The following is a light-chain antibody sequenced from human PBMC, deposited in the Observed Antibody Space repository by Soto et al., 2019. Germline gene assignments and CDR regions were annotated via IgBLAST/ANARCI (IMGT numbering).Light chain of an antibody. J-gene: IGKJ4*01. Sequence: EIVMTQSPAILSVSPGERATLSCRASQSVSSNLAWYQQKLGQAPRLLIYGASTRATGIPARFSGSGSGTEFTLTISSLQSEDFAVYYCQQYNNWPLTFGGGTKVEIK. CDR3: QQYNNWPLT. CDR2: GAS. V-gene: IGKV3-15*01. CDR1: QSVSSN.